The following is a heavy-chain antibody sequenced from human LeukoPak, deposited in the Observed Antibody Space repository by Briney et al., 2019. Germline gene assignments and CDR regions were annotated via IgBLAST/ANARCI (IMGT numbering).Heavy chain of an antibody. CDR2: IYSGGST. J-gene: IGHJ4*02. V-gene: IGHV3-66*01. CDR3: ARTAVRLFDF. CDR1: GFTVSRNY. D-gene: IGHD6-6*01. Sequence: GGSLRLSCAAYGFTVSRNYMSWVRQAPGKGLEWVSVIYSGGSTYYADSVKGRFTISRDNSKNTLYLQMNSLRAEDTAVYYCARTAVRLFDFWGQGTLVTVSS.